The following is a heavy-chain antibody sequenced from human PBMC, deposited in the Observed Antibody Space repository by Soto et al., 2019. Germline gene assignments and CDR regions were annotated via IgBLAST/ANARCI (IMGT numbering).Heavy chain of an antibody. D-gene: IGHD6-19*01. V-gene: IGHV4-31*03. Sequence: QVQLQESGPGLVKPSQTLSLTCTVSGGSISSGGYYWSWIRQHPGKGLEWIGYIYYSGSTYYNPSLKSRVTISVDTSKNQFSLKLSSVTAADTAVYYCVRSSIAVASEYFQHWGQGTLVTVSS. J-gene: IGHJ1*01. CDR3: VRSSIAVASEYFQH. CDR1: GGSISSGGYY. CDR2: IYYSGST.